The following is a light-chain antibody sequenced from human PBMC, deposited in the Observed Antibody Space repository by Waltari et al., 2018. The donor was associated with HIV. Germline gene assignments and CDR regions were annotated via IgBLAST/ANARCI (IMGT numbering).Light chain of an antibody. CDR1: NIDVGNYNL. Sequence: QSPLTQPASVSGNPGQSVTITCTGTNIDVGNYNLVSWYQQNPAKAPKLLIYDVSTRPSGVCIPFSGSKSGCCASLTISGLVAEDESYYFCHTHVSGSGTWKFGGGTYLTV. J-gene: IGLJ3*02. V-gene: IGLV2-23*02. CDR2: DVS. CDR3: HTHVSGSGTWK.